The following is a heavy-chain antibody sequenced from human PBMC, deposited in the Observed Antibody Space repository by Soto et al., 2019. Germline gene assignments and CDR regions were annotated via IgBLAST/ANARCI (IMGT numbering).Heavy chain of an antibody. J-gene: IGHJ3*02. CDR2: ISSSSSYI. D-gene: IGHD2-21*02. Sequence: GGSLRLSCAASGFTFSSYSMNWVRQAPGKGLEWVSSISSSSSYIYYADSVKGRFTISRDNAKNSLYLQMNSLRAEDTAVYYCARVGHIVVVTAIHDAFDIWDQGTMVTVSS. CDR3: ARVGHIVVVTAIHDAFDI. CDR1: GFTFSSYS. V-gene: IGHV3-21*01.